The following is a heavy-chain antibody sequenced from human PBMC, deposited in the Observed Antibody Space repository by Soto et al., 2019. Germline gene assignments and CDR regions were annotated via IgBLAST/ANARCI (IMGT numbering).Heavy chain of an antibody. CDR2: MNPNSGYT. Sequence: QVQLVQSGAEVKKPGASVKVSCKASGYTFTSYDISWVRQATGQGLEWMGWMNPNSGYTGHAQKFQGRVTMTRDTSTSTAYMELSSLRFEDTAVYYCARVFGSIDYWGQGTLVTVSS. CDR1: GYTFTSYD. J-gene: IGHJ4*02. V-gene: IGHV1-8*01. CDR3: ARVFGSIDY. D-gene: IGHD2-21*01.